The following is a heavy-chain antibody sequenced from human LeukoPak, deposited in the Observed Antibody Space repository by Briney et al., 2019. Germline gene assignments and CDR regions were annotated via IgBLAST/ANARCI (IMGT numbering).Heavy chain of an antibody. V-gene: IGHV1-18*01. J-gene: IGHJ4*02. D-gene: IGHD5-18*01. CDR3: ARKVDTAMAILYYFDY. Sequence: RASVKVSCKASGGTFSSYAISWVRQAPGQGLEWMGWISAYNGNTNYAQKLQGRVTMTTDTSTSTAYMELRSLRSDDTAVYYCARKVDTAMAILYYFDYWGQGTLVTVSS. CDR2: ISAYNGNT. CDR1: GGTFSSYA.